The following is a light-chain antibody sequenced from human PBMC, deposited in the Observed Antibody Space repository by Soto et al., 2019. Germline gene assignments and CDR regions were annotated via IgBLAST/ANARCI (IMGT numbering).Light chain of an antibody. CDR3: SSYPSSSTLV. CDR2: EVS. CDR1: SSDVGGYNY. J-gene: IGLJ2*01. V-gene: IGLV2-14*01. Sequence: QSALTQPASVSGSPGQSITISCTGTSSDVGGYNYVSWYQQHPGKAPKLMIYEVSNRPSGVSNRFSGSKSGNTASLTISGLQAEDEADYYCSSYPSSSTLVFGGGTQVTVL.